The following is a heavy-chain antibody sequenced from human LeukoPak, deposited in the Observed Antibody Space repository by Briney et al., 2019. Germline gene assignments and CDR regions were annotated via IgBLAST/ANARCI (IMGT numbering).Heavy chain of an antibody. CDR1: GYTLTELS. CDR3: ATATNMRNYYYYYMDV. V-gene: IGHV1-24*01. CDR2: FDPEDGET. D-gene: IGHD2/OR15-2a*01. Sequence: GASVKVSCKVSGYTLTELSMHWVRQAPGKGLEWMGGFDPEDGETIYAQKFQGRVTVTEDTSTDTAYMELSSLRSEDTAVYYCATATNMRNYYYYYMDVWGKGTTVTVSS. J-gene: IGHJ6*03.